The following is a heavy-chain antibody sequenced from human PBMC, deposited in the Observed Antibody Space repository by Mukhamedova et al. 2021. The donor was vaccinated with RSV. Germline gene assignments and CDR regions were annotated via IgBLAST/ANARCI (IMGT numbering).Heavy chain of an antibody. Sequence: RQMPGKGLEWMGRIDPSDSYTNYSPSFQGHVTISADKSISTAYLQWSSLKASDTAMYYCARLHCSSTSCYNYYYYMDVWGKGTT. CDR3: ARLHCSSTSCYNYYYYMDV. D-gene: IGHD2-2*02. CDR2: IDPSDSYT. J-gene: IGHJ6*03. V-gene: IGHV5-10-1*01.